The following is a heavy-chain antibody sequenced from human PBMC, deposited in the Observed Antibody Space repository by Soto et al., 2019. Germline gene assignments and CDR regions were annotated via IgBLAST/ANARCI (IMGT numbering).Heavy chain of an antibody. J-gene: IGHJ6*02. D-gene: IGHD6-19*01. V-gene: IGHV6-1*01. CDR1: GDSVSSNSAA. Sequence: SQTLSLTCAISGDSVSSNSAAWNWIRQSPSRGLEWLGRTYYRSKWYNDYAVSVKSRITINPDTSKNQFSLQLNSVNPEDTAVYYCARASSGWYGAGYYYGMDVWGQGTTVTVS. CDR3: ARASSGWYGAGYYYGMDV. CDR2: TYYRSKWYN.